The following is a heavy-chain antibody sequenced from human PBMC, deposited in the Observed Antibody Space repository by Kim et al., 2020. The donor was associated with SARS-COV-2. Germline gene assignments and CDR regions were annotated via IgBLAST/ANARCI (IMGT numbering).Heavy chain of an antibody. CDR3: ASRRCSGGSCYIHPYNWF. D-gene: IGHD2-15*01. CDR1: GGSFSGYY. V-gene: IGHV4-34*01. Sequence: SETLSLTCAVYGGSFSGYYWSWIRQPPGKGLEWIGEINHSGSTNYNPSLKRRGTISVDTSKNQFSLKLSSVTAADTAVYYCASRRCSGGSCYIHPYNWF. CDR2: INHSGST. J-gene: IGHJ5*01.